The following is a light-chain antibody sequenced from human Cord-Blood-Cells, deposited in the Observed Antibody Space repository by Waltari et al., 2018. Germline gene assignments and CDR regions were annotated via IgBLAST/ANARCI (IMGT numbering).Light chain of an antibody. V-gene: IGKV1-39*01. CDR1: QSISSY. J-gene: IGKJ2*03. Sequence: DIQMTQSPSSLSASVGDRVTITCRASQSISSYLHWYQQKPGKAPKLLIYAASSLKSGVPSRFSSSGSGTDFTLTISSLQPEDFSTYYCQQSYSTPPYSFGQGTKLEIK. CDR2: AAS. CDR3: QQSYSTPPYS.